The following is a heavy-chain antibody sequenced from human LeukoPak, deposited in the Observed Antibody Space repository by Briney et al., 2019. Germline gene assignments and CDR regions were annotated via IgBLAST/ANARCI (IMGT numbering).Heavy chain of an antibody. J-gene: IGHJ6*02. Sequence: ASVKVSCKASGGTFSSYAISWVRQAPGQGLEWMGGIIPIFGTANYAQKFQGRVTITADESTSTAYMELSSLRSEDTAVYYCARVPAASHYYYGMDVWGQGTTVTVSS. CDR1: GGTFSSYA. V-gene: IGHV1-69*13. D-gene: IGHD6-13*01. CDR3: ARVPAASHYYYGMDV. CDR2: IIPIFGTA.